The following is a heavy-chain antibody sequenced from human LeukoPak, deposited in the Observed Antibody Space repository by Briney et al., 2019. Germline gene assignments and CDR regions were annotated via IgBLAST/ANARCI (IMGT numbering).Heavy chain of an antibody. CDR1: GDSISSSRYY. CDR2: IYYSGRT. V-gene: IGHV4-39*02. CDR3: AREGGAAARRTGAFDI. Sequence: PSETLSLTCAVSGDSISSSRYYWVWMRHPPGKGLEGIGSIYYSGRTYYNPSLKSRVTISVDTSKNQFSLKLSSVTAADTAVYYCAREGGAAARRTGAFDIWGQGTMVTVSS. D-gene: IGHD6-6*01. J-gene: IGHJ3*02.